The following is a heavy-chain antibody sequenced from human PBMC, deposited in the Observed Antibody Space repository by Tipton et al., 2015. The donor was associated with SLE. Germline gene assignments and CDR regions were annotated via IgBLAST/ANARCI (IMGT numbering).Heavy chain of an antibody. Sequence: TLSLTCTVSGGSINSYYWSWVRQPPGKGLEWIGYIYYSGSTNYNPSLKSRVTMSVDTSKKQLSLKLRSVTAADTAVYYCAREGVCIGGVCYDSWGQGTLVTVSS. D-gene: IGHD2-8*02. CDR3: AREGVCIGGVCYDS. CDR1: GGSINSYY. J-gene: IGHJ4*02. V-gene: IGHV4-59*01. CDR2: IYYSGST.